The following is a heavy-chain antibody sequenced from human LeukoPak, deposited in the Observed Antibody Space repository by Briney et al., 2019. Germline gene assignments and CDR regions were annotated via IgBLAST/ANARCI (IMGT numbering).Heavy chain of an antibody. D-gene: IGHD6-19*01. J-gene: IGHJ4*02. Sequence: SETLSLTCAVYGGSFSGYYWSWIRQPPGKGLEWIGYIYYSGSTNYNPSLKSRVTISVDTSKNQFSLKLSSVTAADTAVYYCARAGGSGWVDYWGQGTLVTGSS. CDR1: GGSFSGYY. V-gene: IGHV4-59*01. CDR2: IYYSGST. CDR3: ARAGGSGWVDY.